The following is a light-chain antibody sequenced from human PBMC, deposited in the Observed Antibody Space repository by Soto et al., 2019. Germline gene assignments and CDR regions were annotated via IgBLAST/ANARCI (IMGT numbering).Light chain of an antibody. V-gene: IGLV2-14*01. CDR3: NSYASSATLV. J-gene: IGLJ1*01. CDR2: EVS. CDR1: SRDGGGYNY. Sequence: SALTQPASVSRSPGSSSTHSRTGKSRDGGGYNYLSWYQQPPGKAPKLMIYEVSNRPSGVSNRFSGPKSGNTASLTISGLQAKDEADYYCNSYASSATLVFGTGTKVTVL.